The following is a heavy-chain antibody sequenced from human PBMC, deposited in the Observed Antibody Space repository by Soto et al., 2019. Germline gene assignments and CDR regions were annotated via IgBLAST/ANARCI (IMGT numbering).Heavy chain of an antibody. V-gene: IGHV1-18*01. CDR1: GYTFDSYG. J-gene: IGHJ4*02. CDR2: IRPYNGDT. CDR3: AGGLQSYFDY. Sequence: QVQLAQSGAEVKKPGASVKVSCKASGYTFDSYGVTWVRQAPGQGLEWMGWIRPYNGDTAFAQKFQGRLTMTTDTSTTTAYMELRGLRSDDTAVYYCAGGLQSYFDYWGQGTLVTVSS.